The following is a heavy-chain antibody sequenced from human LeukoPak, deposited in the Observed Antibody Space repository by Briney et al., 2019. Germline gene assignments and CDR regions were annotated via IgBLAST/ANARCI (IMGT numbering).Heavy chain of an antibody. CDR1: GFTFSNFG. D-gene: IGHD6-6*01. V-gene: IGHV3-23*01. CDR2: ISGSGGNM. J-gene: IGHJ4*02. Sequence: GGSLRLSCTATGFTFSNFGMAWVRQAPGQGLEWVSTISGSGGNMYQADSVKGRFTISRDNSRSTLYLQMNSLRAEDTAVYYCAKDAGPQQLVFFDSWGQGTLVTVSS. CDR3: AKDAGPQQLVFFDS.